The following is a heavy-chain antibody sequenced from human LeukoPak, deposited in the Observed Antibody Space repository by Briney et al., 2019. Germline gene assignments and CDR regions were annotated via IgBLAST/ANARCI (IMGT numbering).Heavy chain of an antibody. V-gene: IGHV4-59*12. Sequence: SETLSLTSTVSGGSISDFYWGWLRQAPGKGLEWIGHIHDSRTAEYNLALNSRVTITVDTSKKHFSLQANPATAADTAVYFCAIGGYRFGLCVCWGQGTLVTVSS. CDR2: IHDSRTA. D-gene: IGHD5-12*01. CDR1: GGSISDFY. CDR3: AIGGYRFGLCVC. J-gene: IGHJ4*02.